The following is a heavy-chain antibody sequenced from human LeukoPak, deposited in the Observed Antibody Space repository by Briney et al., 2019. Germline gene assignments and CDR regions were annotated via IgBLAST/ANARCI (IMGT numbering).Heavy chain of an antibody. CDR1: GYTFTSYG. V-gene: IGHV1-18*01. CDR3: ARAFPGIAAAGIGAEYFQH. Sequence: ASVKVPCKASGYTFTSYGISWVRQAPGQGLEWMGWISAYNGNTNYAQKLQGRVTMTTDTSTSTAYMELRSLRSDDTAVYYCARAFPGIAAAGIGAEYFQHWGQGTLVTVSS. D-gene: IGHD6-13*01. J-gene: IGHJ1*01. CDR2: ISAYNGNT.